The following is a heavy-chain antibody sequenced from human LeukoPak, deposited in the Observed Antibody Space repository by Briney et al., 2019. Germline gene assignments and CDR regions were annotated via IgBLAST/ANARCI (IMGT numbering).Heavy chain of an antibody. CDR3: AKLAPSFWSGVRFADY. Sequence: GGSLRLSCAASGFTFSSYAMSWVRQAPGKGLEWVSAIGGSGGSTYYADSVKGRFTISRDNSKNTLYLQMNSLRAEDTAVYYCAKLAPSFWSGVRFADYWGQGTLVTVSS. J-gene: IGHJ4*02. CDR2: IGGSGGST. CDR1: GFTFSSYA. V-gene: IGHV3-23*01. D-gene: IGHD3-3*01.